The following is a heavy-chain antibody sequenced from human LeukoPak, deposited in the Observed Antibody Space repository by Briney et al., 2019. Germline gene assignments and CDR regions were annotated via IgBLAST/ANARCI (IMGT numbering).Heavy chain of an antibody. CDR3: ARGFYYQTSGFYPGGDY. CDR1: GFTFSSYW. J-gene: IGHJ4*02. D-gene: IGHD3-22*01. Sequence: PGGSLRLSCAASGFTFSSYWMSWVRQAPGKGLEWVANIKQDGSEKYYVDSVKGRFTISRDDAKNSLYLQINSLRAEDTAVYYCARGFYYQTSGFYPGGDYWGQGTLVTVSS. V-gene: IGHV3-7*03. CDR2: IKQDGSEK.